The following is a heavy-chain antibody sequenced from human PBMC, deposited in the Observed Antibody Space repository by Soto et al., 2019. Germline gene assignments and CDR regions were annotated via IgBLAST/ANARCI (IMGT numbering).Heavy chain of an antibody. CDR1: GGPIRGFT. CDR2: IYASANSNNIYDSART. CDR3: ARHLYLTATYLAAFDV. D-gene: IGHD2-21*02. V-gene: IGHV4-59*08. Sequence: SETLSLTYTVSGGPIRGFTWSWIRQPPRKGLKRIGYIYASANSNNIYDSARTNYSPSLKSRLTMSLDTSKSHFSLKLISVTAADTAVYYCARHLYLTATYLAAFDVWGHGTMVT. J-gene: IGHJ3*01.